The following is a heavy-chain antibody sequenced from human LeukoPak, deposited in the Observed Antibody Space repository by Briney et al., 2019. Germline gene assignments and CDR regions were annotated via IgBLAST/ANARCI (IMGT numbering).Heavy chain of an antibody. J-gene: IGHJ4*02. CDR1: GYTFTGYY. CDR2: INHNSGGT. V-gene: IGHV1-2*02. CDR3: PRMGLVRYSGDDYVDY. D-gene: IGHD5-12*01. Sequence: ASVKVSCKASGYTFTGYYMHWVRQAPGQGHESMGWINHNSGGTNYVQKVQGRVTMNRDTSISAAYLELTRPRSDDTAGYYCPRMGLVRYSGDDYVDYWGQGSLVTVSS.